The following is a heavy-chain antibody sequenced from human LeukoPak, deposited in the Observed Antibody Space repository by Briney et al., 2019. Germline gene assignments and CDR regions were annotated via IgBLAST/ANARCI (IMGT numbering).Heavy chain of an antibody. CDR2: ISGNGDST. CDR3: MVRGAGFDY. CDR1: GFTFSSYA. Sequence: PGGSLRLSCAASGFTFSSYAMTWVRQAPGKGLEWLSVISGNGDSTYCADSVKGRFTISRDNSKNTLYLQMNSLRAEDTAVYFAMVRGAGFDYWGQGTLVTVSS. D-gene: IGHD3-10*01. V-gene: IGHV3-23*01. J-gene: IGHJ4*02.